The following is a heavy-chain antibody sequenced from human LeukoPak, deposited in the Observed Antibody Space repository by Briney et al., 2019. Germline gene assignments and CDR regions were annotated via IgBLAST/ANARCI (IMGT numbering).Heavy chain of an antibody. CDR1: AGSISNYY. J-gene: IGHJ4*02. Sequence: SETLSLTCTVSAGSISNYYWSCVRQPAGKGLEWIGRIYTSGRTDYNPSLKSRVTMSVDTSKKKFSLKLSSVTAGDTAVYFCANGGNSGSYFEDWGQGTLVTVSS. CDR2: IYTSGRT. D-gene: IGHD1-26*01. CDR3: ANGGNSGSYFED. V-gene: IGHV4-4*07.